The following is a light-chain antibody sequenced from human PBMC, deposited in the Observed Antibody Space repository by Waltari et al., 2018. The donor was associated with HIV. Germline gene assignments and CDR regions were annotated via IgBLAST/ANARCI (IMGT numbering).Light chain of an antibody. CDR3: GSWDDTLSHWV. J-gene: IGLJ3*02. V-gene: IGLV1-47*01. CDR2: RSD. CDR1: NSNIGNNF. Sequence: QSVLTQPPSASRPPGQRVLMSCSGSNSNIGNNFVSWFQQVPGRAPKLVIYRSDQCPSGVPDRFSAAKSGSSASLAITGLQSDDEAVYYCGSWDDTLSHWVFGGGTRLTV.